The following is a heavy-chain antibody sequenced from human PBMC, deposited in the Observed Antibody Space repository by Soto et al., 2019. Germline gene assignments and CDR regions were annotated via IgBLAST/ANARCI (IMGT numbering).Heavy chain of an antibody. CDR3: ARVRCGSTSCLRLDY. V-gene: IGHV4-4*07. J-gene: IGHJ4*02. CDR1: GGSISGHY. D-gene: IGHD2-2*01. CDR2: IYSSGTT. Sequence: SETLSLTCSVSGGSISGHYWSWIRLPAGRRLQWVGRIYSSGTTNYNPSLKSRVRMSVDTDRNSFSLRLDSVTAADTAVYYCARVRCGSTSCLRLDYWGQGTLVTVSS.